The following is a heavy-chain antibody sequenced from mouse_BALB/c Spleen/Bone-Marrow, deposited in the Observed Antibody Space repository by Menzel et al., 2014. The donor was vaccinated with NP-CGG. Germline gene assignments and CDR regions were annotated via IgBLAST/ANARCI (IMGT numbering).Heavy chain of an antibody. CDR2: ISSGGSYT. V-gene: IGHV5-6*01. D-gene: IGHD2-1*01. CDR1: GFTFSSYG. Sequence: EVQLVESGGDLVKPGGSPKLSCAASGFTFSSYGMSWVRQTPDKRLEWVATISSGGSYTYYPDSVKGRFTISRDNAKDTLYLQMSSLKSEDTAMYYCARIYYGNYVNYWGQGTTLTVSS. J-gene: IGHJ2*01. CDR3: ARIYYGNYVNY.